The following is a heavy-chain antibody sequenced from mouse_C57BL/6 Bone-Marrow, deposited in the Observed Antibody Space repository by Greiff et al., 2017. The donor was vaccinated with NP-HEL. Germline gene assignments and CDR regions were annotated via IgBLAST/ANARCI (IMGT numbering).Heavy chain of an antibody. J-gene: IGHJ2*01. V-gene: IGHV1-80*01. Sequence: QVQLKQSGAELVKPGASVKISCKASGYAFSSYWMNWVKQRPGKGLEWIGQIYPGDGDTNYNGKFKGKATLTADKSSSTAYMQLSSLTSEDSAVYFCARKRIYYGSSFDYWGQGTTLTVSS. CDR1: GYAFSSYW. D-gene: IGHD1-1*01. CDR2: IYPGDGDT. CDR3: ARKRIYYGSSFDY.